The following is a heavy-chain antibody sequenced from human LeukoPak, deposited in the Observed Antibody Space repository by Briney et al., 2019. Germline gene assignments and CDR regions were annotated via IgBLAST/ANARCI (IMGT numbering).Heavy chain of an antibody. CDR1: GFTFSSYA. J-gene: IGHJ4*02. D-gene: IGHD4-17*01. CDR3: ARLRGVTTVITPYYFDY. V-gene: IGHV3-30*04. CDR2: ISYDGSNK. Sequence: PGGSLRLSCAASGFTFSSYAMHWVRQAPGKGLEWVAVISYDGSNKYYADSVKGRFTISRDNSKNTLYLQMNSLRAEDTAVYYCARLRGVTTVITPYYFDYWGQGTLVTVSS.